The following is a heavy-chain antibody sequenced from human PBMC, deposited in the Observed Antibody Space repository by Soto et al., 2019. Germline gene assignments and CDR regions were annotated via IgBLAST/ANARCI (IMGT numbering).Heavy chain of an antibody. Sequence: SETLSLTCTVSGGSISSYYWSWIRQPPGKGLEWIGYIYYSGSTYYNPSLKSRVTISVDTSKNQFSLKLSSVTAADTAVYYCARNVDNFDGYFDYWGQGTLVTVSS. D-gene: IGHD5-12*01. J-gene: IGHJ4*02. CDR3: ARNVDNFDGYFDY. CDR2: IYYSGST. CDR1: GGSISSYY. V-gene: IGHV4-59*08.